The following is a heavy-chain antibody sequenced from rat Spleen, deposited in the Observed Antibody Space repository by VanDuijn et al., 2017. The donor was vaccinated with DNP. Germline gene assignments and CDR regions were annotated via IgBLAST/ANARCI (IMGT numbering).Heavy chain of an antibody. CDR2: ISYDGGST. J-gene: IGHJ3*01. Sequence: EVQLVESGGGLVQPGKSLKLSCAASGFTFSNFGMYWIRQAPTKGLEWVASISYDGGSTYYRDSVKGRFIVSRDNAKSTLDLQMDSLRSEDTATYYCVRRGGKGLFSKWGQGTLVTVSS. D-gene: IGHD3-1*01. V-gene: IGHV5-19*01. CDR1: GFTFSNFG. CDR3: VRRGGKGLFSK.